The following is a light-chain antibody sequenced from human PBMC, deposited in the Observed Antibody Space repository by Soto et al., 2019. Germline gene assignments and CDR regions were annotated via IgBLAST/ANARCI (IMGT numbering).Light chain of an antibody. CDR3: QQSYSTPQNT. V-gene: IGKV1-39*01. Sequence: DIQMTQSPSSLSASVGDRVTITCRAGQSIGYYLNWYQQKPGTAPKLLIYAASSLQSGVPSRFSGSGSGTDFTLTISSLQPEDFATYYCQQSYSTPQNTFGQGTKLEIK. CDR1: QSIGYY. J-gene: IGKJ2*01. CDR2: AAS.